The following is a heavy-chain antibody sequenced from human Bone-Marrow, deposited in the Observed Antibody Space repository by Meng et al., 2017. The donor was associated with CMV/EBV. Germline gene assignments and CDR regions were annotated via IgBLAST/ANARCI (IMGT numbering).Heavy chain of an antibody. CDR3: ARDYSGSFMDAFDI. CDR2: ISYDGSNK. Sequence: GESLKISCAASGFTFSSYAMHWVRQAPGKGLEWVAVISYDGSNKYYADSVKGRFTISRDNSKNTLYLQMNSLRAEDTAVYYCARDYSGSFMDAFDIWGQGTMVTVSS. J-gene: IGHJ3*02. V-gene: IGHV3-30-3*01. CDR1: GFTFSSYA. D-gene: IGHD1-26*01.